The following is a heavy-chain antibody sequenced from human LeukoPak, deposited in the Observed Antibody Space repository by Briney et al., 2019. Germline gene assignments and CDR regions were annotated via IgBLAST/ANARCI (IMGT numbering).Heavy chain of an antibody. D-gene: IGHD3-22*01. CDR1: GDSIRSGSYY. J-gene: IGHJ5*02. V-gene: IGHV4-61*02. CDR2: IYISGKT. CDR3: AREDYSSSAISP. Sequence: PSETLSLTCSVSGDSIRSGSYYWTWIRQPAGKGPEWIGRIYISGKTNYNPSLESRVTISLDTSKNQFSLKLSSVTAADTAVYYCAREDYSSSAISPWGQGTLVTVSS.